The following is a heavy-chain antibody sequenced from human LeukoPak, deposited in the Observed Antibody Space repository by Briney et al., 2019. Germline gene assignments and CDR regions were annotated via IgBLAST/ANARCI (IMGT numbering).Heavy chain of an antibody. CDR2: IYTSGST. D-gene: IGHD6-19*01. CDR1: GGSISSDY. J-gene: IGHJ6*03. CDR3: ARGGSGWETYYYMDV. Sequence: SETLSLTCTVSGGSISSDYWSWIRQPAGKGLEWIGRIYTSGSTNYNPSLKSRVTMSVDTSKNQFSLKLSSVTAADTAVYYCARGGSGWETYYYMDVWGKGTTVTISS. V-gene: IGHV4-4*07.